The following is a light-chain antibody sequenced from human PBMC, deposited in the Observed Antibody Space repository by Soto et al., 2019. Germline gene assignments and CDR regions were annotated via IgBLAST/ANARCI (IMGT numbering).Light chain of an antibody. CDR1: QSISSTY. V-gene: IGKV3-20*01. CDR3: QQYYASSWT. CDR2: AAS. J-gene: IGKJ1*01. Sequence: EIVFTQSPGTLSLSPGERATLSCRASQSISSTYLAWYRQKPGQAPRLLIYAASSRATGIPDRFSGSGSGTDFTLTTSRLETEDFAVDYCQQYYASSWTFGQGTRVVIK.